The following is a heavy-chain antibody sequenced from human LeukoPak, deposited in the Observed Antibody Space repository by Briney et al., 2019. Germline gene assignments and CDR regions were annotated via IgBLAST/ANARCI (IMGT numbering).Heavy chain of an antibody. CDR3: AKETSHFFDSRADAFDI. J-gene: IGHJ3*02. V-gene: IGHV1-69*04. CDR1: GGTFSSYA. D-gene: IGHD2-21*01. Sequence: SVKVSCKASGGTFSSYAFSWVRQAPGQGLEWMGRISPILGISNYAQKLQGRVTITADQSTSTAYMELSSLRSEDTAVYYCAKETSHFFDSRADAFDIWGQGTMVTVSS. CDR2: ISPILGIS.